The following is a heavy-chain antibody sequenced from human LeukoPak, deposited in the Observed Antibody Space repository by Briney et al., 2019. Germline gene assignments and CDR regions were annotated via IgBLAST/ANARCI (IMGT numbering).Heavy chain of an antibody. J-gene: IGHJ4*02. Sequence: NSGGSLRLSCAASGFTFSDYYMSWIRQAPGKGLEWVSYISSSSSYTNYADSVKGRFTISRDNAKNSLYLQMNSLRAEDTAVYYCAAESIYYDSSGYYSRWGQGTLVTVS. V-gene: IGHV3-11*05. CDR1: GFTFSDYY. CDR3: AAESIYYDSSGYYSR. CDR2: ISSSSSYT. D-gene: IGHD3-22*01.